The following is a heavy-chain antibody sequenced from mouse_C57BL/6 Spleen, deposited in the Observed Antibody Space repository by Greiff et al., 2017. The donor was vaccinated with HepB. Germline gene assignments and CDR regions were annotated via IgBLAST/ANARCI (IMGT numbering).Heavy chain of an antibody. CDR2: ISGGGGNT. CDR3: ARRWAY. J-gene: IGHJ3*01. D-gene: IGHD2-3*01. V-gene: IGHV5-9*01. CDR1: GFTFSSYT. Sequence: EVNVVESGGGLVKPGGSLKLSCAASGFTFSSYTMSWVRQTPEKRLEWVATISGGGGNTYYPDSVKGRFTISRDNAKNTLYLQMSSLRSEDTALYYCARRWAYWGQGTLVTVSA.